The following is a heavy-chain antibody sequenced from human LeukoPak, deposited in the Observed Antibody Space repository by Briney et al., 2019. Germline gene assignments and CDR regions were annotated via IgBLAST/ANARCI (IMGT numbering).Heavy chain of an antibody. CDR1: GFPFTNHG. CDR2: VMQNGGEK. D-gene: IGHD6-13*01. J-gene: IGHJ4*01. CDR3: ARDGTAAGLYFDL. V-gene: IGHV3-7*01. Sequence: GGSLRLSCAVFGFPFTNHGTNWVGQSPGKGREWGATVMQNGGEKSYVDPVKGRFTISRDNAKNSLYLQRSTRRAEDTAVYYCARDGTAAGLYFDLWGKGTRVTVSS.